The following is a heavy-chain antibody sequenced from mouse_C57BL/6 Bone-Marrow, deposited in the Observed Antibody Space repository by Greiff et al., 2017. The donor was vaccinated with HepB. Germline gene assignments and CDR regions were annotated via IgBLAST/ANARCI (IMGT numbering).Heavy chain of an antibody. CDR1: GYAFSSSW. Sequence: QVQLKESGPELVKPGASVKISCKASGYAFSSSWMNWVKQRPGKGLEWIGRIYPGDGDTNYNGKFKGKATLTADKSSSTAYMQLSSLTSEDSAVYFCAPIYYDYVYWYFDVWGTGTTVTVSS. CDR2: IYPGDGDT. V-gene: IGHV1-82*01. D-gene: IGHD2-4*01. J-gene: IGHJ1*03. CDR3: APIYYDYVYWYFDV.